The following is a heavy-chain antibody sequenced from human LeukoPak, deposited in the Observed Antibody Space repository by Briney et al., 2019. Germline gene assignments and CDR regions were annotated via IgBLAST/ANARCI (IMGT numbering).Heavy chain of an antibody. V-gene: IGHV3-23*01. J-gene: IGHJ4*02. CDR3: AKVAQEYGARHFDY. D-gene: IGHD6-6*01. CDR2: ISGSGGSI. CDR1: GFTFSNYG. Sequence: GGSLRLSCAASGFTFSNYGMSWVRQAPGKGLEWVSAISGSGGSIYYADSVKGRFTLSRDNSKNTLYLQMNSLRAEDTAVYYCAKVAQEYGARHFDYWGQGTLVTVSS.